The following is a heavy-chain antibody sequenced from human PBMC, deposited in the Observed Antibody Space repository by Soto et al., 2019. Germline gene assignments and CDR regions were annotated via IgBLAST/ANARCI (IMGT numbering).Heavy chain of an antibody. J-gene: IGHJ6*03. Sequence: SETLSLTCAVSSGSIISSNWWSWVRQPPGKGLEWIGEIYHSGSTNYNPSLKSRVTISVDKSKNQFSLKLSSVTAADTAVYYCARVTEYYDFWSGYTSDYYYYYMVVWGKGTTVASP. CDR3: ARVTEYYDFWSGYTSDYYYYYMVV. CDR1: SGSIISSNW. V-gene: IGHV4-4*02. CDR2: IYHSGST. D-gene: IGHD3-3*01.